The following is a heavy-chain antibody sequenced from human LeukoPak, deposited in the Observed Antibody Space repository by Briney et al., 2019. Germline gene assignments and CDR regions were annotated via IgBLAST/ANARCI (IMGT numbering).Heavy chain of an antibody. Sequence: PSETLSLTCTVSGGCISSYYWSWIRQPPRKGLEWIGYIYYSGSTNYKPSPKSRVTISVETSKNQFSLKLSSVTAADTAVYYCATHELRYLPRYWGQGTLVTVSS. J-gene: IGHJ4*02. CDR1: GGCISSYY. CDR2: IYYSGST. D-gene: IGHD3-9*01. V-gene: IGHV4-59*12. CDR3: ATHELRYLPRY.